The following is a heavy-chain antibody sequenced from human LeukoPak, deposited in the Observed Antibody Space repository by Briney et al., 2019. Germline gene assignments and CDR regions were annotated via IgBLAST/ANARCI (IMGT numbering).Heavy chain of an antibody. CDR1: GFTVSSNY. J-gene: IGHJ4*02. D-gene: IGHD2-8*01. CDR3: ARAGSRRCTNGVCYTKN. CDR2: ISSSGSTI. V-gene: IGHV3-11*04. Sequence: GGSLRLSCAASGFTVSSNYMSWVRQAPGKGLEWVSYISSSGSTIYYADSVKGRFTISRDNAKNSLYLQMNSLRAEDTAVYYCARAGSRRCTNGVCYTKNWGQGTLVTVSS.